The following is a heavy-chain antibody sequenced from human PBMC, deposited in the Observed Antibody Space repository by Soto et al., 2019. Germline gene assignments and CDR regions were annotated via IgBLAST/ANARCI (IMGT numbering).Heavy chain of an antibody. J-gene: IGHJ3*02. CDR1: GGTFSSYA. Sequence: ASVKVSCKASGGTFSSYAISWVRQAPGQGLEWMGWINPNSGGTNYAQKFQGWVTMTRDTSISTAYMELSRLRSDDTAVYYCARDLGYCSSTSCYAHDAFDIWGQGTMVTVSS. V-gene: IGHV1-2*04. CDR3: ARDLGYCSSTSCYAHDAFDI. CDR2: INPNSGGT. D-gene: IGHD2-2*01.